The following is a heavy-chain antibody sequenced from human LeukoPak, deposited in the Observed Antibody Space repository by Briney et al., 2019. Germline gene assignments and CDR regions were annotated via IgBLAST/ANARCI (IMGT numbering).Heavy chain of an antibody. CDR2: ISAYNGNT. V-gene: IGHV1-18*01. CDR3: ARARFGESPFDY. D-gene: IGHD3-10*01. J-gene: IGHJ4*02. CDR1: GGTFSSYA. Sequence: ASVKVSCKASGGTFSSYAISWVRQAPGQGLEWMGWISAYNGNTNYAQKLQGRVTMTTDTSTSTAYMELRSLRSDDTAVYYCARARFGESPFDYWGQGTLVTVSS.